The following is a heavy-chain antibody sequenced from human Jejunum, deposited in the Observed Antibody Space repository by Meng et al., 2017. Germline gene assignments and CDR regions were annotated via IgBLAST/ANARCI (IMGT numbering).Heavy chain of an antibody. J-gene: IGHJ4*02. D-gene: IGHD6-13*01. Sequence: GESLKISCKGSGYSFSNYWIGWVRQMPGKGLEWMGIINLADSDTRYSPSYQGQVTFSADKSISTAYLQWNSLQASDTAMYYCARANLPSHCSSFSCSRGDYFDYWGQGTLVTVSS. CDR1: GYSFSNYW. V-gene: IGHV5-51*01. CDR3: ARANLPSHCSSFSCSRGDYFDY. CDR2: INLADSDT.